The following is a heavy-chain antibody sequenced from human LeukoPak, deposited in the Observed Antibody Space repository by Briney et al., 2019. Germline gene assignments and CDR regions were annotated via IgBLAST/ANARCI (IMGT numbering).Heavy chain of an antibody. Sequence: GGSLRLSCAASGFTFSSYSMNWVRQAPGKGLEWVSSISSSSSYIYYADSVKGRFTISRDNAKNSLYLQMNSLRAEDTAVYYCARGGPYDSSGHPFDYWGQGTLVTVSS. CDR1: GFTFSSYS. D-gene: IGHD3-22*01. V-gene: IGHV3-21*01. CDR2: ISSSSSYI. CDR3: ARGGPYDSSGHPFDY. J-gene: IGHJ4*02.